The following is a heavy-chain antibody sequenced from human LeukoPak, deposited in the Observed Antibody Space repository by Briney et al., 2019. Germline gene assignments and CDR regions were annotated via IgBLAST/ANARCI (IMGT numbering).Heavy chain of an antibody. CDR1: GFTFDDYA. D-gene: IGHD2-2*01. CDR2: ISWNSGSI. CDR3: AKGRDKYQLLSKNWFDP. J-gene: IGHJ5*02. V-gene: IGHV3-9*01. Sequence: GRSLRLSCAASGFTFDDYAMHWVRQAPGKGLEWVSGISWNSGSIGYADSVKGRFTISRDNAKNSLYLQMNSLRAGDTALYYCAKGRDKYQLLSKNWFDPWGQGTLVTVSS.